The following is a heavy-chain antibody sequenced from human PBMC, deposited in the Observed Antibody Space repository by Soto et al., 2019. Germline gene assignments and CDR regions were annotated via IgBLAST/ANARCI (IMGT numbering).Heavy chain of an antibody. CDR2: VSGSGGST. CDR3: AKAGHDGIYHFDY. V-gene: IGHV3-23*01. J-gene: IGHJ4*02. D-gene: IGHD1-26*01. CDR1: GFTFSSYA. Sequence: GGSLRLSCAASGFTFSSYAMSWVRQAPGKGLEWVSAVSGSGGSTHYADSVKGRFTISRDNSKNTLSLQMKSLRAEDTAVYYCAKAGHDGIYHFDYWGQGTLVTVSS.